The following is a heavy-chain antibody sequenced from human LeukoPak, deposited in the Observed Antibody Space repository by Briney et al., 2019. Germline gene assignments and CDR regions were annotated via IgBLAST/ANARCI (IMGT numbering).Heavy chain of an antibody. J-gene: IGHJ4*02. V-gene: IGHV1-46*01. Sequence: ASVKVSCKASGYTFTSYYMHWVRQAPGQGLEWMGIINPSGGSTSYAQKFQGRVTMTRDMSTSTVYMELSSLRSEDTAVYYCARVLTVRGYSYGYDYWGQGTLVTVSS. CDR2: INPSGGST. CDR1: GYTFTSYY. CDR3: ARVLTVRGYSYGYDY. D-gene: IGHD5-18*01.